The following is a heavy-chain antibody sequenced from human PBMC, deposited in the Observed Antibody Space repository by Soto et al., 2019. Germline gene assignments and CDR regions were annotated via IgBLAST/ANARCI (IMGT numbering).Heavy chain of an antibody. CDR2: MNPNSGNT. Sequence: QVQLVQSGAEVKKPGASVKVSCKASGYTFTSYDINWVRQATGQGLEWMGWMNPNSGNTGYAQKFQGRVTMTRNTSISTAYMELSSLRSEHTAVYYWARERSAAGTGWFDPWGQGTLVTVSS. J-gene: IGHJ5*02. V-gene: IGHV1-8*01. CDR1: GYTFTSYD. CDR3: ARERSAAGTGWFDP. D-gene: IGHD6-13*01.